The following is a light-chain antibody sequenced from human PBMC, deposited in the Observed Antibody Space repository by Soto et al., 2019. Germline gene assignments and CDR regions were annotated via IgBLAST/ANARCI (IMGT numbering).Light chain of an antibody. CDR2: GAS. V-gene: IGKV3-20*01. CDR1: QSVSSSD. Sequence: EIVLTQSPGTLSLSPGERATLSCRASQSVSSSDLAWYQQKPGQAPRLLIYGASSRATGIPDRFSGSGSGTDFTLTISRLEPEDFAVYYCQQYRNSLYTFGQGTKLEIK. J-gene: IGKJ2*01. CDR3: QQYRNSLYT.